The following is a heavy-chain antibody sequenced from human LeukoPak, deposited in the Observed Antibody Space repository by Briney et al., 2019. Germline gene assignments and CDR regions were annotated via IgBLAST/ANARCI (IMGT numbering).Heavy chain of an antibody. J-gene: IGHJ4*02. Sequence: SETLSLTCTVSSGSMNSYYWSWIRQPPGKGLEWIGYIYYSGNTNYNPSLKSRVTLSVDTSKNQFSLKLSSVTAADTAVYYCARLRYSNIGYSSPIDYWGQGTLVTVSS. V-gene: IGHV4-59*08. CDR2: IYYSGNT. CDR1: SGSMNSYY. CDR3: ARLRYSNIGYSSPIDY. D-gene: IGHD5-18*01.